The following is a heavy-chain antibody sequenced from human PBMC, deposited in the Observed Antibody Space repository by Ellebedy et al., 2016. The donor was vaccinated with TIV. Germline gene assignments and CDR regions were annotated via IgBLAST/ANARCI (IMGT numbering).Heavy chain of an antibody. Sequence: GESLKISXAASGFTFSSYGMHWVRQAPGKGLEWVAVIWYDGSNKYYADSVKGRFTISRDNSKNTLYLQMNSLRAEDTAVYYCARDRNFWSGYYGNLDYWGQGTLVTVSS. CDR3: ARDRNFWSGYYGNLDY. J-gene: IGHJ4*02. V-gene: IGHV3-33*01. CDR2: IWYDGSNK. D-gene: IGHD3-3*01. CDR1: GFTFSSYG.